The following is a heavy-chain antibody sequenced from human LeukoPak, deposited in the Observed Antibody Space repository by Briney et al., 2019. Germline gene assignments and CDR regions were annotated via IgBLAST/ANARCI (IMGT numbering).Heavy chain of an antibody. CDR1: GGSIRSYY. D-gene: IGHD5-12*01. Sequence: PSETLSLTCTVSGGSIRSYYWSWIRQPPGKGLEWIGYIYYSGSTNYNPSLKSRVTISVDASKNQFSLKLSSVTAADTAVYYCARAYSGYGQIDYWGQGTLVTASS. V-gene: IGHV4-59*01. CDR2: IYYSGST. CDR3: ARAYSGYGQIDY. J-gene: IGHJ4*02.